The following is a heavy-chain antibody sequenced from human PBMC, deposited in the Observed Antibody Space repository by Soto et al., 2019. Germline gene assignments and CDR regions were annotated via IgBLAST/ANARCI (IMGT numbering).Heavy chain of an antibody. D-gene: IGHD2-21*01. Sequence: ASVKVSCKASGYTFTSYDINWVRQATGQGLEWMGWMNPNSGNTGYAQKFQGRVTMTRNTSISTAYMELSSLRSEDTAVYYCAGVVIAHHYYYYMDVWGKGTTVTVSS. CDR1: GYTFTSYD. V-gene: IGHV1-8*01. J-gene: IGHJ6*03. CDR3: AGVVIAHHYYYYMDV. CDR2: MNPNSGNT.